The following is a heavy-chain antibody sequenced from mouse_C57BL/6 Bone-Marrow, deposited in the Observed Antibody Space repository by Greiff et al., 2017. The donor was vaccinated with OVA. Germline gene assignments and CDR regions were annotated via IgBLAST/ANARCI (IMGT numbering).Heavy chain of an antibody. Sequence: ESGPGLVKPSQSLSLTCSVTGYSITSGYYWNWIRQFPGNKLEWMGYISYDGSNNYNPSLKNRISITRDTSKNQFFLKLNSVTTEDTATYYCARPDGGYAMDYWGQGTSVTVSS. J-gene: IGHJ4*01. CDR3: ARPDGGYAMDY. CDR2: ISYDGSN. V-gene: IGHV3-6*01. CDR1: GYSITSGYY.